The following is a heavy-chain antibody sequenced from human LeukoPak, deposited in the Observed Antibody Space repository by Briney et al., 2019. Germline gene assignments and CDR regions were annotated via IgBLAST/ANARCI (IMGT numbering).Heavy chain of an antibody. J-gene: IGHJ6*03. CDR2: IYTSGST. V-gene: IGHV4-61*02. CDR3: ARVLGSEQWLVPDYYYYMDV. Sequence: SQTLSLTCTVSGGSISSGFYYWSWIRQPAGKGLEWIGRIYTSGSTNYNPSLKSRVTISVDTSKNQFSLKLSSVTAADTAVYYCARVLGSEQWLVPDYYYYMDVWGKGTTVTISS. CDR1: GGSISSGFYY. D-gene: IGHD6-19*01.